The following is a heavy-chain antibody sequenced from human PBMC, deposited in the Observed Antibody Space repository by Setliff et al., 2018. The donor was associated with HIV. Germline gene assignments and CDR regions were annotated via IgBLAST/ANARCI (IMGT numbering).Heavy chain of an antibody. V-gene: IGHV4-39*01. CDR3: ARRSGFFLDY. CDR2: VYYSGST. D-gene: IGHD3-3*01. CDR1: GGSISSSSYY. J-gene: IGHJ4*02. Sequence: PSETLSLTCTVSGGSISSSSYYWGWIRQPPGKGLEWIGSVYYSGSTYYNPSLKSRVTISVDTSKNQFSLKLSSVTAADTAVYYCARRSGFFLDYWGQGTLVTVSS.